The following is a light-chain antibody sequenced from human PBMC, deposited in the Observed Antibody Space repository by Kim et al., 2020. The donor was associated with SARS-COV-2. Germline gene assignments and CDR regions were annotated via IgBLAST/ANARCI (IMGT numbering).Light chain of an antibody. CDR3: QQRGNWPLT. J-gene: IGKJ1*01. CDR1: QSVGSS. Sequence: LSPGERATLCGRASQSVGSSFAWYQQKPGQAPRLLIYDAFSRATGITARFSGSGSGTDFTLTISSLEPEDFAVYYCQQRGNWPLTFGQGTKVDIK. V-gene: IGKV3-11*01. CDR2: DAF.